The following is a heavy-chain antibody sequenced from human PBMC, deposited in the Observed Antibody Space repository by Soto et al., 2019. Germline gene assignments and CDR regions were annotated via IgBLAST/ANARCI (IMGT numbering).Heavy chain of an antibody. CDR3: AKTHYDLLDY. J-gene: IGHJ4*02. D-gene: IGHD3-3*01. V-gene: IGHV3-23*01. Sequence: EVQLLESGGGLVQPGGSLRLSCAASGFTFSSSPMSWVRQAPGKGLDWVSAINCCGGSTFYPDSVKGRFTISRDDSKNTLYLQMNSLRAEDTAVYYCAKTHYDLLDYWGQGTLVTVSS. CDR2: INCCGGST. CDR1: GFTFSSSP.